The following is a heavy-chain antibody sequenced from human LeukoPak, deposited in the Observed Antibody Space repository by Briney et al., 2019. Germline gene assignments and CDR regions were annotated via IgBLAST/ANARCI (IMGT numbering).Heavy chain of an antibody. CDR3: TPESGDY. J-gene: IGHJ4*02. V-gene: IGHV3-49*04. CDR2: IRSNDYGGTT. CDR1: GFNFGEYA. Sequence: GGSLRLSCTASGFNFGEYAMSWVRQPQGKGLEWIGFIRSNDYGGTTDYAASVKGRLIISRDDSKRVAYLQMNSLKAEDTGVYYCTPESGDYWGQGTLVTVTS. D-gene: IGHD1-26*01.